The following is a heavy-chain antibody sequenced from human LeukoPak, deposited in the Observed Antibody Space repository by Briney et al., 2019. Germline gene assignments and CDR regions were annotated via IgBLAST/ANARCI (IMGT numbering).Heavy chain of an antibody. D-gene: IGHD1-1*01. J-gene: IGHJ4*02. CDR1: GFTFSNYA. Sequence: GGSLRLTCAASGFTFSNYAMTWVRQAPGRGLQCVSVISASGSNTDYADSVKGRFTISRDNSKNMVFLQMKSLRAEDTAVYYCAKVVGTGTTPTDYWGQGTLVTVSS. V-gene: IGHV3-23*01. CDR3: AKVVGTGTTPTDY. CDR2: ISASGSNT.